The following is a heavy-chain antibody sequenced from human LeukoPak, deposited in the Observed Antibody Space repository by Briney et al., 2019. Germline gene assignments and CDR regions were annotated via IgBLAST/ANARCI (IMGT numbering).Heavy chain of an antibody. CDR2: ISYDGSNK. CDR1: GFTFSSYA. D-gene: IGHD2-2*01. V-gene: IGHV3-30*14. CDR3: ASGASSSLGSGY. Sequence: GGSLRLSCAASGFTFSSYAMHWVRQAPGKGLEWVAVISYDGSNKYYADSVKGRFTISKDNSKNTLYLQMDSLRAQDTAVYYCASGASSSLGSGYWGQGTLVTVSS. J-gene: IGHJ4*02.